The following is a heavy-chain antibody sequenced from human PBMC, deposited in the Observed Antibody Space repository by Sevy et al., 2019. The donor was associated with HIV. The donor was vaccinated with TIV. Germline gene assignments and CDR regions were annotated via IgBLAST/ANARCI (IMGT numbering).Heavy chain of an antibody. CDR1: GFTFSDYG. CDR3: VKNTASAGTGGFDY. Sequence: GGSLRLSCTTSGFTFSDYGMHWVRQAPGKGLEWVTFIGYNGADRYYSDSVKGRFAISRDNSKNTLLLQMNSLRAEDTVIYYCVKNTASAGTGGFDYWGQGALVTVSS. CDR2: IGYNGADR. J-gene: IGHJ4*02. D-gene: IGHD6-13*01. V-gene: IGHV3-30*02.